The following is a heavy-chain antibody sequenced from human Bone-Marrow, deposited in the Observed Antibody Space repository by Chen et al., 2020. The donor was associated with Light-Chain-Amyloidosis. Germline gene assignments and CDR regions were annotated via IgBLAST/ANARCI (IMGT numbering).Heavy chain of an antibody. V-gene: IGHV4-34*01. CDR2: INHSGST. CDR1: GGSFSGYY. Sequence: QVQLQQWGAGLLKPSETLSLTCAVYGGSFSGYYWSWIRQPPGKGLEWIGEINHSGSTNYNPSLKSRVTISVDTSKNQFSLKLSSVSAADTAVYYCATPGVVTDAFDIWGQGTMVTVSS. J-gene: IGHJ3*02. D-gene: IGHD2-15*01. CDR3: ATPGVVTDAFDI.